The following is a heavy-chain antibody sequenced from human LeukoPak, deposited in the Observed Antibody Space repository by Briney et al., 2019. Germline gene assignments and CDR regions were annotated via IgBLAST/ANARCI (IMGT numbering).Heavy chain of an antibody. CDR3: ARVMRYSSSWYMVGTHKYYYYMDV. Sequence: ASVKVSCKASGGTFSSYAISWVRQATGQGLEWMGWMNPNSGNTGYAQKFQGRVTITRNTSISTAYMELSSLRSEDTAVYYCARVMRYSSSWYMVGTHKYYYYMDVWGKGTTVTVSS. CDR1: GGTFSSYA. CDR2: MNPNSGNT. V-gene: IGHV1-8*03. D-gene: IGHD6-13*01. J-gene: IGHJ6*03.